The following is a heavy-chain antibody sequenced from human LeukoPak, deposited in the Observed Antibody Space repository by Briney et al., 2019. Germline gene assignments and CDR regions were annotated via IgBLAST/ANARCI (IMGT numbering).Heavy chain of an antibody. Sequence: GGSLRLSCAASGFTFSSYAMGWVRQAPGKGLEWVSLISGSGGSTFYADSVKGRFTVSRDNSKNTEYLQMNSLRAEDTAIYYCAKDDDDGDHVVVDHWGQGTLVTVSS. D-gene: IGHD4-17*01. J-gene: IGHJ4*02. V-gene: IGHV3-23*01. CDR3: AKDDDDGDHVVVDH. CDR2: ISGSGGST. CDR1: GFTFSSYA.